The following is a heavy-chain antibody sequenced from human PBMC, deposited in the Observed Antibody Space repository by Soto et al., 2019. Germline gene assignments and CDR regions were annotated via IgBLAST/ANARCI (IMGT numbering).Heavy chain of an antibody. D-gene: IGHD3-3*01. Sequence: QVQLVQSGAEVKKPGSSVKVSCKASGGTFSSYTISWVRQAPGQGLEWMGRIIPILGIANYAQKFQGRVTITADKSTRTAYMELSRLRSEDMAVYYCARAPYYDFWSGYYRAPFDYWGHGTLVTVSS. CDR2: IIPILGIA. V-gene: IGHV1-69*02. CDR3: ARAPYYDFWSGYYRAPFDY. J-gene: IGHJ4*01. CDR1: GGTFSSYT.